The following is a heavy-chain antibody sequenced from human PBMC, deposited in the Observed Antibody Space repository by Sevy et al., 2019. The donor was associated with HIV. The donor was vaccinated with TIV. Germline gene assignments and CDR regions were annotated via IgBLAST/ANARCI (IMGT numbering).Heavy chain of an antibody. Sequence: GESLKISCKASGFTFSDYAMNWFRQAPGKGLEWIGFIRSKAYGETSEYAAFVKGRFTISRDDSKNIAYLQLNRLKTEDTAVYYCAREGDYGDDDFASWGQGTLVTVSS. CDR3: AREGDYGDDDFAS. D-gene: IGHD4-17*01. V-gene: IGHV3-49*03. CDR2: IRSKAYGETS. CDR1: GFTFSDYA. J-gene: IGHJ4*02.